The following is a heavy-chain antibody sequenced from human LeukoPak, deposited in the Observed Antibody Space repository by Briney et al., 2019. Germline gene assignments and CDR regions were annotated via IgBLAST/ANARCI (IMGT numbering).Heavy chain of an antibody. V-gene: IGHV4-39*07. Sequence: SETLSLTCTVSGGSISSSSYYWGWIRQPPGKGLEWIGSIYYSGSTYYNPSLKSRVTISVDTSKNQFSLKLSSVTAADTAVYYCARAGNINRWLRFGGNNWFDPWGQGTLVTVSS. CDR3: ARAGNINRWLRFGGNNWFDP. CDR1: GGSISSSSYY. D-gene: IGHD5-12*01. J-gene: IGHJ5*02. CDR2: IYYSGST.